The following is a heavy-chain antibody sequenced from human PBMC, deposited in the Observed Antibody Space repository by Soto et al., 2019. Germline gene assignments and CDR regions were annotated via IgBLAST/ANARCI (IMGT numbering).Heavy chain of an antibody. J-gene: IGHJ4*02. Sequence: QVQLVQSGAEAKEPGASVKVSCKPSGYTFTLYGFSWVRQAPGQGLEWMAWTSADNGDTNYAPKLQGRVTLTTDTSTGTAYIELRSLRSDDTSVYSCARDERGTCTGSSCDYFDYWGQGTLVTVSS. V-gene: IGHV1-18*04. CDR2: TSADNGDT. CDR3: ARDERGTCTGSSCDYFDY. CDR1: GYTFTLYG. D-gene: IGHD2-2*01.